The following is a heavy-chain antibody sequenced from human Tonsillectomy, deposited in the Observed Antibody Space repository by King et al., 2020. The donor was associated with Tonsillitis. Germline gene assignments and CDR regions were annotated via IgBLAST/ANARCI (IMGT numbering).Heavy chain of an antibody. J-gene: IGHJ5*02. CDR2: MSSSGEGT. V-gene: IGHV3-23*04. D-gene: IGHD3-16*01. CDR3: AKEMGDSNSRWLDP. CDR1: GFAFSIYT. Sequence: VQLVESGGGLVQPGGSLRLSCAASGFAFSIYTMSWVRQAPGTGLEWVAAMSSSGEGTYYKDSVKGRFTFSRDNSKNTLSLQMNGLRAEDTAVYYCAKEMGDSNSRWLDPWGQGTLVIVSS.